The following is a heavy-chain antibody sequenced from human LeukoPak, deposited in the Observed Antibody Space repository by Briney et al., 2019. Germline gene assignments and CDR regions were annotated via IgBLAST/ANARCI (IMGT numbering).Heavy chain of an antibody. CDR2: IDPSDSYT. CDR1: GYSFTSYW. CDR3: ARQGVELLFNFQH. J-gene: IGHJ1*01. Sequence: GESLKISGKGSGYSFTSYWISWVRQMPGKGLEWMGRIDPSDSYTNYSPSFQGHVTISADKSISTAYLQWSSLKASDTAMYYCARQGVELLFNFQHWGQGTLVTVSS. D-gene: IGHD2-2*01. V-gene: IGHV5-10-1*01.